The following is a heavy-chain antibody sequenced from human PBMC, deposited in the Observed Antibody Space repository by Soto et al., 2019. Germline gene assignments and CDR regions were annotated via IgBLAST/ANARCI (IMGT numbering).Heavy chain of an antibody. Sequence: SETLSLTCAVSGYSKTSGYYWGWVRQPPGKGLEWLGSIYHGGSVYYNPSLKSRVTLSLDASKNHFSLHLTSVTAADTAVYYCARTFDYYGMDVWGQGTAVTVSS. D-gene: IGHD3-3*01. J-gene: IGHJ6*02. CDR1: GYSKTSGYY. CDR3: ARTFDYYGMDV. V-gene: IGHV4-38-2*01. CDR2: IYHGGSV.